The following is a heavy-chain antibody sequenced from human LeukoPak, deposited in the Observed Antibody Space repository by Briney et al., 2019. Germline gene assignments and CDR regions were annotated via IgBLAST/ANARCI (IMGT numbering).Heavy chain of an antibody. CDR1: GHTFTGYY. Sequence: ASVKVSCKASGHTFTGYYMHWARQAPGQGLEWMGWINPNSGGTNYAQKFQGRVTMTRDTSISTAYMELSRLRSDDTAVYYCARCRVVSGSCPHGFDYWGQGTLVTVSS. J-gene: IGHJ4*02. CDR3: ARCRVVSGSCPHGFDY. CDR2: INPNSGGT. D-gene: IGHD6-13*01. V-gene: IGHV1-2*02.